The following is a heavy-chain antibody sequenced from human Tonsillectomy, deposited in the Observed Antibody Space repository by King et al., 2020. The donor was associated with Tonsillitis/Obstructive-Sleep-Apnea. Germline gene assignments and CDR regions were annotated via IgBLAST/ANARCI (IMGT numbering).Heavy chain of an antibody. D-gene: IGHD6-6*01. CDR3: ARPRPIGQRSSYFYGLDV. J-gene: IGHJ6*02. Sequence: DQLVQSGSELKKPGASVKVSCKASGYTFTKYAMNWVRQAPGQGLEWMGWINTNTGNPTYGQGFTGRFVFSLDTSVSTAYVQISSLKAEDTAAYSCARPRPIGQRSSYFYGLDVWGQGTTVTVSS. CDR2: INTNTGNP. CDR1: GYTFTKYA. V-gene: IGHV7-4-1*02.